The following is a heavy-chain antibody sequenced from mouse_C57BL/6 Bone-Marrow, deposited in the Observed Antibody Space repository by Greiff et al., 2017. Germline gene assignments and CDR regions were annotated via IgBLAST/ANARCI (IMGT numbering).Heavy chain of an antibody. V-gene: IGHV1-64*01. Sequence: VKLQESGAELVKPGASVKLSCKASGYTFTSYWMHWVKQRPGQGLEWIGMIHPNSGSTNYNEKFKSKATLTVDKSSSTAYMQLSSLTSEDSAVYYCAAAYYSNYEAMDYWGQGTSVTVSS. CDR3: AAAYYSNYEAMDY. CDR1: GYTFTSYW. J-gene: IGHJ4*01. D-gene: IGHD2-5*01. CDR2: IHPNSGST.